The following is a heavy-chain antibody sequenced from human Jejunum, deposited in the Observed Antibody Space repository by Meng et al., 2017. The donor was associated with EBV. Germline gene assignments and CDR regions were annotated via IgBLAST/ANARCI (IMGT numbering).Heavy chain of an antibody. CDR3: ARQGPSGRTFDY. V-gene: IGHV4-39*01. CDR1: GGSISCSSYS. Sequence: MLSGTRSLSCTVSGGSISCSSYSWGWIRQPPGKGLDCIGTYYISGSTYYNPSLRSRVTISVDTSKNQFSLKLISVTAADTAAYYCARQGPSGRTFDYWGQGTLVTVSS. J-gene: IGHJ4*02. CDR2: YYISGST. D-gene: IGHD1-26*01.